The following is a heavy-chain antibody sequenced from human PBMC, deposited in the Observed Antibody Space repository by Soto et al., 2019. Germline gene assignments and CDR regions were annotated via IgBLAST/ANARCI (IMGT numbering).Heavy chain of an antibody. D-gene: IGHD6-19*01. Sequence: LRLSCAASGLTFSSYSMNWVRQAPGKGLEWVSSISSSSSYIYYADSVKGRFTISRDNAKNSLYLQMNSLRAEDTAVYYCARDFPVADPPLDYWGQGTLVTVS. CDR3: ARDFPVADPPLDY. V-gene: IGHV3-21*01. J-gene: IGHJ4*02. CDR1: GLTFSSYS. CDR2: ISSSSSYI.